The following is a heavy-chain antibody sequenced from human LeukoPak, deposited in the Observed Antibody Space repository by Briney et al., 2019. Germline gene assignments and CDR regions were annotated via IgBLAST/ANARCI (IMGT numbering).Heavy chain of an antibody. CDR1: GFTFRTSA. Sequence: GGSLRLSCAASGFTFRTSAMNRVRQAPGRGLEWLCGISGSGNGTYYADSVKGRFTISRDNSQNMVYLLMNSLTVEDAATYYCAKRTMSAFDSWGQGTLLIVSS. CDR2: ISGSGNGT. V-gene: IGHV3-23*01. D-gene: IGHD5-24*01. J-gene: IGHJ4*02. CDR3: AKRTMSAFDS.